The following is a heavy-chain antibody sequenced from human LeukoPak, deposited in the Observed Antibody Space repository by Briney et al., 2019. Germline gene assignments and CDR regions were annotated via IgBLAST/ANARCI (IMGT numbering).Heavy chain of an antibody. Sequence: PGGSLRLSCAASGFTFSSYWMSWVREAPGKGLEWVANIKQDGSEKYYVDSVKGRFTISRDNAKNSLYLQMNSLRAEDTAVYYCARDLGRGSGSFDYWGQGTLVTVSS. J-gene: IGHJ4*02. V-gene: IGHV3-7*01. D-gene: IGHD3-22*01. CDR3: ARDLGRGSGSFDY. CDR2: IKQDGSEK. CDR1: GFTFSSYW.